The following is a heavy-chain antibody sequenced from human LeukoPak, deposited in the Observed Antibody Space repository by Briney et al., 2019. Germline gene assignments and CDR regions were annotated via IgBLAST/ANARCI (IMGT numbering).Heavy chain of an antibody. D-gene: IGHD5-18*01. CDR1: GFSFSTYA. CDR2: ITGSGGNT. Sequence: GGSLRLSCAASGFSFSTYAMNWVRQAPGKGLEWVSSITGSGGNTYYADSVKGRFTISRDNSKNTLYLQMNSLRAEDTAIYYCAKDLRYGYIEALDYWGRGTLVTVSS. CDR3: AKDLRYGYIEALDY. V-gene: IGHV3-23*01. J-gene: IGHJ4*02.